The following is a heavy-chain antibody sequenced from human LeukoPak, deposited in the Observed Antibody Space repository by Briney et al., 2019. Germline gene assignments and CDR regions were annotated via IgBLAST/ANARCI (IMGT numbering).Heavy chain of an antibody. CDR3: ARRSPIAGAGPRRLED. CDR2: IYSGGST. V-gene: IGHV3-53*01. J-gene: IGHJ4*02. D-gene: IGHD6-13*01. CDR1: GFTVSSNY. Sequence: RGSLRLSCAASGFTVSSNYMSWVRQAPGKGLEWVSVIYSGGSTYYADSVKGRFTISRDNSKNTLYLQMNSLRAEDTAVYYCARRSPIAGAGPRRLEDWGQGTLVTVSS.